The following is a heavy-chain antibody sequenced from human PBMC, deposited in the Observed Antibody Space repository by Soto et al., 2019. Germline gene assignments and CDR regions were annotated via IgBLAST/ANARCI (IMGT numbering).Heavy chain of an antibody. V-gene: IGHV1-69*01. CDR3: ARRGYDYRYYYYGMDV. Sequence: QVQLVQSGAEVKKPGSSVKVSCKASGGTFSSYAISWVRQAPGQGLEWMGGIIPSCGTANYAQKFQGRVTITADESTSTAYMELRSLRSEDTAVYYCARRGYDYRYYYYGMDVWGQGTTVTVSS. J-gene: IGHJ6*02. CDR1: GGTFSSYA. CDR2: IIPSCGTA. D-gene: IGHD5-12*01.